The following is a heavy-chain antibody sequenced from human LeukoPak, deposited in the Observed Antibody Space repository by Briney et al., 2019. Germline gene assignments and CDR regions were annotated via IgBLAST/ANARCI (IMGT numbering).Heavy chain of an antibody. J-gene: IGHJ4*02. D-gene: IGHD4-17*01. CDR1: GLTFNDYS. V-gene: IGHV3-11*01. Sequence: GGSLRLSCAASGLTFNDYSMSWIRQAPGKGLEWVSYINSRGKTIYYADSVKGRFTISSDNAKSSLYLQMNSLRAEDTAVYYCASLYYGAADYWGQGTLVTVSS. CDR3: ASLYYGAADY. CDR2: INSRGKTI.